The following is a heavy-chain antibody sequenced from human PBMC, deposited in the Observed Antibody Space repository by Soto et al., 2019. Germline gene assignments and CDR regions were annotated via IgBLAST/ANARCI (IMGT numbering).Heavy chain of an antibody. Sequence: GGSLRLSCIASGFRFSDYHMTWVRQAPGQGLECLSYITNSDDSFFYADSIKGRFTISRDNSHNSLFLQMNSLRAADTALYYCARVPSIGTWPYYHAMDVWGQGTTVTVYS. J-gene: IGHJ6*02. CDR2: ITNSDDSF. D-gene: IGHD3-10*01. CDR3: ARVPSIGTWPYYHAMDV. V-gene: IGHV3-11*01. CDR1: GFRFSDYH.